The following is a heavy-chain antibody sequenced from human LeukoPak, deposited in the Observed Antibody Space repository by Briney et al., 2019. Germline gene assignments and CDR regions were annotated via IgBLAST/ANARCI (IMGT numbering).Heavy chain of an antibody. CDR2: ISYDGSNK. Sequence: GGSLRLSCAASGFTFSSYGMRWVRQAPGKGLEWVAVISYDGSNKYYADSVKGRFTISRDNSKNTLYLQMNSLRAEDTAVYYCAKSGLNRFDYWGQGTLVTVSS. J-gene: IGHJ4*02. V-gene: IGHV3-30*18. CDR3: AKSGLNRFDY. D-gene: IGHD2-15*01. CDR1: GFTFSSYG.